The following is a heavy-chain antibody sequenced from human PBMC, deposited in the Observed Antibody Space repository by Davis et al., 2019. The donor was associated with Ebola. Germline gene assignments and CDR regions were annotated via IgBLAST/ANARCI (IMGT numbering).Heavy chain of an antibody. Sequence: GESLKISCAASGFTFSDYAMSWVRQAPGKGLEWLSYISTGGTTTYYADSVRSRFSTSRDNAKNTLYLQMNSLRAEDTAVYYCAKDIYSSDYFHHDYWGQGTLVTVSS. CDR2: ISTGGTTT. CDR1: GFTFSDYA. CDR3: AKDIYSSDYFHHDY. D-gene: IGHD3-22*01. J-gene: IGHJ4*02. V-gene: IGHV3-11*01.